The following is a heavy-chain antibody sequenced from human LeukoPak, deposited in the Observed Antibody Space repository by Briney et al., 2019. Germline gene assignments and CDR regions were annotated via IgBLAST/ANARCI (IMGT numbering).Heavy chain of an antibody. CDR3: AGIRRSYGDFVLPLDP. V-gene: IGHV4-34*01. CDR2: TSHSGSS. J-gene: IGHJ5*02. Sequence: SETLSLTCAVYGGSFNDYYWAWIRQPPGQGLEWLGETSHSGSSTYNASLKSRVVISVDTSKSHFSLSLISVTAADTAVYYCAGIRRSYGDFVLPLDPWGQRTLVTVSS. CDR1: GGSFNDYY. D-gene: IGHD2-21*02.